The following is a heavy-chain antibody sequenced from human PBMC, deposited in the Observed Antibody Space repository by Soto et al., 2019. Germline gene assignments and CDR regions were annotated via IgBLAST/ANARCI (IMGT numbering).Heavy chain of an antibody. J-gene: IGHJ6*02. CDR2: SRNKVNSYTT. Sequence: EVQLVETGGGLVQPGGCLRLSCAASGFTLSDHYMDWVRLTPGKGLEWVGRSRNKVNSYTTEYAASVEGRFTISRDDSTNSLILQTTTLITEDSAVYYCTRGGPVPPYYHHMDVWGQGTTVFVSS. CDR3: TRGGPVPPYYHHMDV. CDR1: GFTLSDHY. D-gene: IGHD1-26*01. V-gene: IGHV3-72*01.